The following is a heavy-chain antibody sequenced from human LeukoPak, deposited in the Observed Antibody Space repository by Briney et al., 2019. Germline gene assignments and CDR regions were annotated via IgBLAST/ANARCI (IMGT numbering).Heavy chain of an antibody. J-gene: IGHJ4*02. CDR3: AQVTVGGHFDF. CDR2: VSATGST. D-gene: IGHD6-19*01. CDR1: GGSISDFY. Sequence: SETLSLTCTVPGGSISDFYWSWIRQPAGKGLEYIGRVSATGSTSFNPSLQSRVTMSVDTSKSQFSLKLSSVTAADTAVYYCAQVTVGGHFDFWGQGILVTVSS. V-gene: IGHV4-4*07.